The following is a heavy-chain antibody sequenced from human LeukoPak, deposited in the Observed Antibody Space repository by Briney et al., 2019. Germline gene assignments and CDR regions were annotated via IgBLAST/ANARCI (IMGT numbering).Heavy chain of an antibody. CDR1: GGSFSGYY. CDR2: MNHSGST. D-gene: IGHD3-22*01. Sequence: SETLSLTCAVYGGSFSGYYWSWIRQPPGKGLEWIGEMNHSGSTNYNPSLKSRVTISVDTSKNQFSLKLSSVTAADTAVYYCARGPMIEKDGSHVYYFVYWGQGTLVTVSS. V-gene: IGHV4-34*01. CDR3: ARGPMIEKDGSHVYYFVY. J-gene: IGHJ4*02.